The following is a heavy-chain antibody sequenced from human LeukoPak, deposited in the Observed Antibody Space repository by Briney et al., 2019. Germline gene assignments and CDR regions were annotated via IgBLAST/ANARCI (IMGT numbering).Heavy chain of an antibody. J-gene: IGHJ4*02. Sequence: SETLSHTCTVSGGSISNFFWSWIRQPPGKGLEWIWYIYCSGITKYNPSLKTRCTISVSTSEKQSALKLSSVATAGTAVYYWARHRDTSGDGGYWDFDQWGQGTLVTVSS. CDR1: GGSISNFF. V-gene: IGHV4-59*08. CDR2: IYCSGIT. D-gene: IGHD2-21*02. CDR3: ARHRDTSGDGGYWDFDQ.